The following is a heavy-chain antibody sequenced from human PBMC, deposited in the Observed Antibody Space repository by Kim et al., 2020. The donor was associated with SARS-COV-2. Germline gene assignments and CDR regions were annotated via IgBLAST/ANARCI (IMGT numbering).Heavy chain of an antibody. D-gene: IGHD3-10*01. CDR3: ARDPLTYGSGSYYRD. Sequence: DSVKGRVTISRDNAKNSLYLQMNSLRAEDTAVYYCARDPLTYGSGSYYRDWGRGTLVTVSS. V-gene: IGHV3-21*01. J-gene: IGHJ4*02.